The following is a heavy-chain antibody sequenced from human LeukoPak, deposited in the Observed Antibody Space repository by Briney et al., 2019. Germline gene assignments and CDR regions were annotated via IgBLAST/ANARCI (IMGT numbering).Heavy chain of an antibody. CDR2: IRGSSSYI. D-gene: IGHD6-19*01. Sequence: PGGSLRLSCAASGFTVSSNYMSWVRQAPGKGLEWVSCIRGSSSYIYSADSVKGRFTISRHNAKNTLYLQMNSLRAEDTAVYYCAKGEQWLVWDNGRNAFDIWGQGTMVTVSS. CDR1: GFTVSSNY. CDR3: AKGEQWLVWDNGRNAFDI. V-gene: IGHV3-21*04. J-gene: IGHJ3*02.